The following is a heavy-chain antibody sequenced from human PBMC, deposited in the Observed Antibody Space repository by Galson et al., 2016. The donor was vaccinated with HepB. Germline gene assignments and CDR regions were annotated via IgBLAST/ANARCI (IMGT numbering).Heavy chain of an antibody. Sequence: SLRLSCAAPGLSVKIMNWVRQTPGKGLEWVSVVYSDGITYYADSVKGRFTISSDSSKNTLYLQMNSLRAEDSAVYYCASRSGSYYLRFWGKGTVVTVSS. CDR1: GLSVKI. D-gene: IGHD1-26*01. V-gene: IGHV3-53*01. CDR2: VYSDGIT. J-gene: IGHJ4*02. CDR3: ASRSGSYYLRF.